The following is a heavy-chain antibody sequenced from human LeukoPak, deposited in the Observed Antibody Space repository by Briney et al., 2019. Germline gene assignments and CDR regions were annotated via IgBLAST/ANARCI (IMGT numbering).Heavy chain of an antibody. CDR1: GGSFSGYY. J-gene: IGHJ4*02. D-gene: IGHD2-15*01. CDR3: ASQILGYCSGGSCYGNY. CDR2: INHSGST. Sequence: SGTLSLTCAVYGGSFSGYYWSWIRQPPGKGLEWIGEINHSGSTNYNPSLKSRVTISVDTSKNQFSLKLSSVTAADTAVYYCASQILGYCSGGSCYGNYWGQGTLVTVSS. V-gene: IGHV4-34*01.